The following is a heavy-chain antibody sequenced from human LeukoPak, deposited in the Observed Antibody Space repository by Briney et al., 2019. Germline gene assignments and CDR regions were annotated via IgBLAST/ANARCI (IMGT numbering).Heavy chain of an antibody. J-gene: IGHJ3*01. V-gene: IGHV4-39*07. Sequence: PSETLSLTCTVSGDSISTASYYWGWIRQPPGKGLAWIGIISYSGITHYSPSLKSRVTVSVDKSKNQFSLKLSSATAADTAVYYCARAYTSSWYIGAFSLWGQGTVVTVS. CDR1: GDSISTASYY. CDR2: ISYSGIT. D-gene: IGHD6-13*01. CDR3: ARAYTSSWYIGAFSL.